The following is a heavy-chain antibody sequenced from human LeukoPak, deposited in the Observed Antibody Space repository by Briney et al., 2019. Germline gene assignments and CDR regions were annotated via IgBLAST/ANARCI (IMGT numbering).Heavy chain of an antibody. CDR1: GGSISSGDYY. Sequence: SETLSLTCTVSGGSISSGDYYWSWIRQPPGKGLEWIGYIYYSGSTYYNPSLKSRVTISVDTSKNQFSLKLSSVTAADTAVYYCARPRCDFWSGYSAFDIWGQGTMVTVSS. V-gene: IGHV4-30-4*08. J-gene: IGHJ3*02. CDR3: ARPRCDFWSGYSAFDI. D-gene: IGHD3-3*01. CDR2: IYYSGST.